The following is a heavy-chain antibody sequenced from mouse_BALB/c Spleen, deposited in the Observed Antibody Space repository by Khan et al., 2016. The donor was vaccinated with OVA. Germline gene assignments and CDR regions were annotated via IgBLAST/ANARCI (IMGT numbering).Heavy chain of an antibody. V-gene: IGHV2-6-1*01. CDR3: ARHGYYGNYGPYFDV. CDR1: GFSLTSYG. CDR2: IWSDGHT. Sequence: VQLQESGPGLVAPSQSLSITCTISGFSLTSYGVHWVRQPPGKGLEWLVVIWSDGHTTYNSALKSRLSISKDNSKSQVFLKMNSLQTEDTAMYYCARHGYYGNYGPYFDVWGAGTTVTVSS. J-gene: IGHJ1*01. D-gene: IGHD2-1*01.